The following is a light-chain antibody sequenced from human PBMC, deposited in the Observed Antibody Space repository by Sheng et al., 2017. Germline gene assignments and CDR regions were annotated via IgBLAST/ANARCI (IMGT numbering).Light chain of an antibody. J-gene: IGKJ4*01. Sequence: DIVLTQSPGTLSLSPGERATLSCRASQSIGSAYLAWYQQKPGQAPRLLIYGASTRATGIPDRFSGSGSGTDFTLTVSRLEPEDSAVYFCQQYGRSRLTFGGGTKVEIK. CDR1: QSIGSAY. CDR3: QQYGRSRLT. CDR2: GAS. V-gene: IGKV3-20*01.